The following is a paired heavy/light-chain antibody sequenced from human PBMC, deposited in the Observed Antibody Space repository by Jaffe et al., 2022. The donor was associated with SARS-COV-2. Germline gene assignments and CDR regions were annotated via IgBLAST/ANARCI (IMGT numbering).Light chain of an antibody. Sequence: QSALTQPPSASGSPGQSVTISCTGTSSDVGGYNYVSWYLQHPGKAPKLMIYEVTKRPSGVPDRFSGSKSGNTASLTVSGLQAEDEADYYCSSYAGSNSVVFGGGTKLTVL. CDR2: EVT. V-gene: IGLV2-8*01. J-gene: IGLJ2*01. CDR1: SSDVGGYNY. CDR3: SSYAGSNSVV.
Heavy chain of an antibody. V-gene: IGHV4-39*01. CDR1: GDSISSSSYH. CDR2: IYYSGST. CDR3: ARQGARKTYYYYGMDV. D-gene: IGHD3-16*01. J-gene: IGHJ6*02. Sequence: QLQLQESGPGLVKPSETLSLTCTVSGDSISSSSYHWGWIRQPPGKGLEWIGSIYYSGSTYYNPSLKSRVTISVDTSKNHFSLKLSSVTAADTGVYYCARQGARKTYYYYGMDVWGQGTTVTVSS.